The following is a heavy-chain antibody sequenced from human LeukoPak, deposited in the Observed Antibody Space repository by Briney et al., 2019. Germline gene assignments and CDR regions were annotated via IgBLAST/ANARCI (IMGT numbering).Heavy chain of an antibody. V-gene: IGHV3-21*01. CDR3: ARGYCSGGSCYPIFAFDI. D-gene: IGHD2-15*01. J-gene: IGHJ3*02. Sequence: GGSLRLSCAASGFTFSSYSMNWVRQAPGKGLEWVSSISSSSSYIYYADSVKGRFTISRDNAKNSLYLQMNSLRAEDTAVYYRARGYCSGGSCYPIFAFDIWGQGTMVTVSS. CDR1: GFTFSSYS. CDR2: ISSSSSYI.